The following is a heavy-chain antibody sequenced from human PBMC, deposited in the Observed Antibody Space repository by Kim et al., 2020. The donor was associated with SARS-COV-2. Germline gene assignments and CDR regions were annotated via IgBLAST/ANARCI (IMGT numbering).Heavy chain of an antibody. CDR3: ARAGYVTGMVYIGDYYGMDV. CDR2: ISSSSSYT. J-gene: IGHJ6*02. D-gene: IGHD2-8*01. CDR1: GFTFSDYY. V-gene: IGHV3-11*05. Sequence: GGSLRLSCAASGFTFSDYYMSWIRQAPGKGLEWVSYISSSSSYTNYADSVKGRFTISRDNAKNSLYLQMNSLRAEDTAVYYCARAGYVTGMVYIGDYYGMDVWGQGTTVTVSS.